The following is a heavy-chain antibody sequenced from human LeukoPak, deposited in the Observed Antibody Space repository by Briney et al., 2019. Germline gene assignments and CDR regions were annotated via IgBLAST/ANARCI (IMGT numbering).Heavy chain of an antibody. J-gene: IGHJ3*02. D-gene: IGHD3-22*01. V-gene: IGHV3-30-3*01. CDR1: GFTFSSYA. Sequence: PGRSLRLSCAASGFTFSSYAMHWVRQAPGKGLEWVVVISYDGSNKYYADSVKGRFTISRDNSKNTLYLQMNSLRAEDTAVYYCARAGVDSSGYYAYDAFDIWGQGTMVTVSS. CDR2: ISYDGSNK. CDR3: ARAGVDSSGYYAYDAFDI.